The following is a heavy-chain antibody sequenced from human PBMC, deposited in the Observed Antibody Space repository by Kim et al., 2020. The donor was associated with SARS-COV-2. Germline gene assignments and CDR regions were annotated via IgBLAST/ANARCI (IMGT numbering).Heavy chain of an antibody. CDR3: ARRPGLVSYGFWS. V-gene: IGHV7-4-1*02. Sequence: ASVKVSCKASGYSFTSNTMHWVRQAPGQGLEWMGNINTNTGNPTYAQGFTGRFVFSFDTSVSTAYLQITSLKAEDTAVYYCARRPGLVSYGFWSWGQGTLVTVSS. CDR1: GYSFTSNT. J-gene: IGHJ4*02. CDR2: INTNTGNP. D-gene: IGHD3-3*01.